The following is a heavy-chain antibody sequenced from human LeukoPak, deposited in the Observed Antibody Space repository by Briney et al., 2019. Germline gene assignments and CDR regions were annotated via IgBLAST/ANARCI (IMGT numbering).Heavy chain of an antibody. D-gene: IGHD5-12*01. Sequence: ASVKVSCKASGYTFTGYYMHWVRQAPGQGLEWMGWINPNSGGTNYAQKFQGRVTMTRDTSISTAYMELSRLRSDDTAVYYCARDGGHSGYDPGYWGQGTLVTVSS. CDR3: ARDGGHSGYDPGY. CDR2: INPNSGGT. V-gene: IGHV1-2*02. CDR1: GYTFTGYY. J-gene: IGHJ4*02.